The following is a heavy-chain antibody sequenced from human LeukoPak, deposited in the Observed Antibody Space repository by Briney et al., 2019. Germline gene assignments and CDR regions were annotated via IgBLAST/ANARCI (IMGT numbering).Heavy chain of an antibody. CDR3: ASTVTTPYYYYGMDV. V-gene: IGHV3-66*01. CDR1: GFTVSSNY. CDR2: IYSGGST. J-gene: IGHJ6*02. D-gene: IGHD4-17*01. Sequence: GGSLRLSCAASGFTVSSNYMSWVRQAPGKGLEWVSGIYSGGSTYYADSVKGRFTISRDNSKNTLYLQMNSLRAEDTAVYYCASTVTTPYYYYGMDVWGQGTTVTVSS.